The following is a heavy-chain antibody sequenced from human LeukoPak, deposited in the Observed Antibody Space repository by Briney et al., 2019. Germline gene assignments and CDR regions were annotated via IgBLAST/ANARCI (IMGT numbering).Heavy chain of an antibody. CDR1: GGSISSYY. D-gene: IGHD3-22*01. V-gene: IGHV4-59*01. CDR2: IYYSGST. J-gene: IGHJ3*02. Sequence: SETLSLTCTVSGGSISSYYWSWIRQPPGKGLEWIGYIYYSGSTNYNPSLKSRVTISVDTSKNQFSLKLSSVTAADTAVYYCARYRSMIVGHWAFDIWGQGTMVTVSS. CDR3: ARYRSMIVGHWAFDI.